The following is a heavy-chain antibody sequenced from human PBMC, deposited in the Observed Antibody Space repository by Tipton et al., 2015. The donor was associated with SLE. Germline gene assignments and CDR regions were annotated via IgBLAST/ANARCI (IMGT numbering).Heavy chain of an antibody. Sequence: TLSLTRTVSGGSIGSSSYYWGWIRQPPGKGLEWIGSIYYSGSTYYNPSLKSRVTISVDTSKNQFSLKLSSVTAADTAVYYCAREGRITIFGVVIRAFDIWGQGTMVTVSS. D-gene: IGHD3-3*01. J-gene: IGHJ3*02. V-gene: IGHV4-39*07. CDR3: AREGRITIFGVVIRAFDI. CDR1: GGSIGSSSYY. CDR2: IYYSGST.